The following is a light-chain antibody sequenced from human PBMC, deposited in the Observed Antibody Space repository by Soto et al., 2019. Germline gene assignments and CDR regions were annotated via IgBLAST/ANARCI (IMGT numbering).Light chain of an antibody. Sequence: EIVMTQSPATLSVSPGERATLSCWASQSVSINLAWYQLKPGLAPRLLIYGASTRSTGVPARFTGSESETEFTLTISSLQSEDFAVYYCQQYNDWPPMYTFGQGTKLEIK. J-gene: IGKJ2*01. CDR1: QSVSIN. CDR2: GAS. CDR3: QQYNDWPPMYT. V-gene: IGKV3-15*01.